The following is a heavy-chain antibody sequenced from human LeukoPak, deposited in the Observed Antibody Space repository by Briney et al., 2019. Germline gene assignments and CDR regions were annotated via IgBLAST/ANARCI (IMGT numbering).Heavy chain of an antibody. CDR3: ARHTAIARVELPAGYMDV. V-gene: IGHV4-59*08. CDR2: IYYSGST. Sequence: SETLSLTCTVSGGSISSYYWSWIRQPPGKGLEWIGYIYYSGSTNYNPSLKSRVTISVDTSKNQFSLKLSSVTAADTAVYYCARHTAIARVELPAGYMDVWGKGTTVTVSS. J-gene: IGHJ6*03. CDR1: GGSISSYY. D-gene: IGHD5-18*01.